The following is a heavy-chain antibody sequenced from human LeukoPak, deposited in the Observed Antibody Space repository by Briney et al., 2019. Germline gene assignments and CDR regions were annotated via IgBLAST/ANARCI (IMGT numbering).Heavy chain of an antibody. D-gene: IGHD3-22*01. CDR3: ARESDYSSGYSLDC. J-gene: IGHJ4*02. Sequence: SETLSLTCTVSGGSINNYYWSWIRQPPGKGLEWIGYIYYSGSTNYNPSLKSRVTVSVDTSKNQFSLKLRSVTAADTAVYYCARESDYSSGYSLDCWGQGTLVTVSS. V-gene: IGHV4-59*01. CDR1: GGSINNYY. CDR2: IYYSGST.